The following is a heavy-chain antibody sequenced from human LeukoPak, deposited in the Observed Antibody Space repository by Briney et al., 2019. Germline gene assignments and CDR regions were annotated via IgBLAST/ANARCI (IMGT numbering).Heavy chain of an antibody. CDR2: IDPDSGAT. Sequence: ASVKVSCKASGYILSTYYIQWVRQAPGQGLEWMGWIDPDSGATNYAQKLQGRVTLTRNTSMSTAFMELSSLTSDDTAVYYCVRGVYGGDVWGKGTTVTVSS. CDR3: VRGVYGGDV. V-gene: IGHV1-2*02. J-gene: IGHJ6*04. D-gene: IGHD5/OR15-5a*01. CDR1: GYILSTYY.